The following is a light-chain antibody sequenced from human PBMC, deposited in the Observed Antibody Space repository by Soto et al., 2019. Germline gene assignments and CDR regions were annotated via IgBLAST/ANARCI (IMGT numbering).Light chain of an antibody. CDR3: QKRTGWPRT. CDR1: QSVSIY. J-gene: IGKJ1*01. CDR2: DAS. Sequence: EIVLTQSPATLSLSPGERATLSCRASQSVSIYLAWYQQKPGQAPRLLIYDASSRAPGIPTRFSGSGSGTDFTLTISSLEPEDFAVYYCQKRTGWPRTFGQGTKVDIK. V-gene: IGKV3-11*01.